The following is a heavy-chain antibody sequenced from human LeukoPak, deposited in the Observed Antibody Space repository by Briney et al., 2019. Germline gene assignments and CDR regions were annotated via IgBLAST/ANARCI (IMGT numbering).Heavy chain of an antibody. J-gene: IGHJ4*02. CDR1: GGSISSSNW. D-gene: IGHD5-18*01. CDR2: IYHSGST. V-gene: IGHV4-4*02. CDR3: ARDKGDTAMAN. Sequence: SGTLSLTCAVSGGSISSSNWWSWVRQPPGKGLEWIGEIYHSGSTNYNPSLKSRVTISVDKPKNQFSLKLSSVTAADTAVYYCARDKGDTAMANWGQGTLVTVSS.